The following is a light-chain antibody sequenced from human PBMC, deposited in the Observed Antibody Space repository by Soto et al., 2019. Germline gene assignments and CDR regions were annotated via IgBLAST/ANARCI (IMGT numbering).Light chain of an antibody. CDR2: DVT. J-gene: IGLJ1*01. Sequence: QSVLTQPASVSGSPGQSIAISCTGNSNDVGGYNYVSWYQQHPVKAPQLIIYDVTNRPSGVSDRFSGSKSGNTASLTISGLQAEDEADYYCSSYTSSSTPYVFGTGTKVTVL. CDR1: SNDVGGYNY. CDR3: SSYTSSSTPYV. V-gene: IGLV2-14*01.